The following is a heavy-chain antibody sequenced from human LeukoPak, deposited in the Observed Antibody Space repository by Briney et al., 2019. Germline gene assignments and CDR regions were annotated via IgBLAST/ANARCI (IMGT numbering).Heavy chain of an antibody. Sequence: AGGSLRLSCAASGFTFSTYFMSWVRQAPGKGLEWVSTIGGGGAATYYADSVKGRFTISRDNSKNTLYLQMISLRAEDTALYYCAKHRSPVAAAPEAFDIWGLGTMVTVSS. CDR2: IGGGGAAT. CDR1: GFTFSTYF. J-gene: IGHJ3*02. V-gene: IGHV3-23*01. CDR3: AKHRSPVAAAPEAFDI. D-gene: IGHD6-13*01.